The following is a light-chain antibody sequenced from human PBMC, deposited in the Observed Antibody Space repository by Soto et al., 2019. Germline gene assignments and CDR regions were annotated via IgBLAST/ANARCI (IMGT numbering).Light chain of an antibody. CDR1: QSISDW. V-gene: IGKV1-5*03. CDR2: KAS. Sequence: DIQMTQSPSTLSASVGDRVTITCRAGQSISDWLAWYQQKPGKAPYLLIYKASNLESGVPSRFSGSGSGTEFTLTISRLQPDDFATYYCQQHIDYPITFGPGTRLE. J-gene: IGKJ5*01. CDR3: QQHIDYPIT.